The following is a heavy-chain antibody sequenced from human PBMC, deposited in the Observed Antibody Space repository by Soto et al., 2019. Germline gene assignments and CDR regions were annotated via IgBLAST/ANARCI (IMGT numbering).Heavy chain of an antibody. CDR1: GYTFTVYY. J-gene: IGHJ4*02. CDR3: ARDLAKGGGSAGYDY. CDR2: INPKSGGT. D-gene: IGHD1-26*01. V-gene: IGHV1-2*02. Sequence: ASVKVSCKASGYTFTVYYMHWVRQAPGQGLEWMGWINPKSGGTMYPQKFQGRVTMTWDTSISTAYMALTRLRSDDTAVYYCARDLAKGGGSAGYDYWGQGTLVPVSP.